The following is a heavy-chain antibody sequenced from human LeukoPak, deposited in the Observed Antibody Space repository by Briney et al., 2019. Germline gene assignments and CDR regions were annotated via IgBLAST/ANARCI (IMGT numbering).Heavy chain of an antibody. Sequence: SETLSLTCTVSGGSISSYYWSWIRQPPGKLQEWIGYIYYIGSTNYNLSLKSRVTISVDTSKNQFSLKLSSVTAAGTAVYCCARHRTGSDWDFDYWGQGTLVTVSS. CDR3: ARHRTGSDWDFDY. J-gene: IGHJ4*02. V-gene: IGHV4-59*08. D-gene: IGHD1-26*01. CDR1: GGSISSYY. CDR2: IYYIGST.